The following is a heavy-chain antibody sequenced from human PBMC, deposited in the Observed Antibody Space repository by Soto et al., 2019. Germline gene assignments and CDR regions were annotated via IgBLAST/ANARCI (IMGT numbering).Heavy chain of an antibody. V-gene: IGHV1-8*01. CDR2: INPNSGNI. CDR3: ARGRASGSYYLLDY. CDR1: GDTFTTYD. Sequence: GASVEVSCKXSGDTFTTYDINWVRQATGHGLEWMGWINPNSGNIGYAQRFQGRVTMTRDTAIRTAYMEVSSLRSDDTAVYYCARGRASGSYYLLDYWGQGTLVTVSS. J-gene: IGHJ4*02. D-gene: IGHD3-10*01.